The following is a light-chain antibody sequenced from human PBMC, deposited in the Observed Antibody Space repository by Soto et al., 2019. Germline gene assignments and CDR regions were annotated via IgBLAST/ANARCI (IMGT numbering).Light chain of an antibody. J-gene: IGKJ3*01. V-gene: IGKV3-15*01. CDR2: ATS. CDR3: QQYDNWPFT. CDR1: QSVSGK. Sequence: EIVMTQSPATLSVSPGERATLSCRASQSVSGKLAWYQQKPGQAPRLLIHATSTRATGIPARFSGSGSGTEFTLTISSLQSEDFALYYCQQYDNWPFTFGPGTKVDIK.